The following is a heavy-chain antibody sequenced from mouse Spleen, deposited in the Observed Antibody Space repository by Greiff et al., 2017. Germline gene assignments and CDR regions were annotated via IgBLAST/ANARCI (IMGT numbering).Heavy chain of an antibody. CDR2: IHPNSGST. J-gene: IGHJ2*01. Sequence: LQQPGAELVKPGASVKLSCKASGYTFTSYWMHWVKQRPGQGLEWIGMIHPNSGSTNYNEKFKSKATLTVDKSSSTAYMQLSSLTSEDSAVYYCARTDYGSSFFDYWGQGTTLTVSS. V-gene: IGHV1-64*01. D-gene: IGHD1-1*01. CDR3: ARTDYGSSFFDY. CDR1: GYTFTSYW.